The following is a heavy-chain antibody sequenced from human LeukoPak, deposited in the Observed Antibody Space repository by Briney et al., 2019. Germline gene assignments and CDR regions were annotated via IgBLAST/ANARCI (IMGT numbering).Heavy chain of an antibody. J-gene: IGHJ3*02. D-gene: IGHD1-26*01. V-gene: IGHV4-39*01. CDR3: ARRGSMGGSFVGAFDI. Sequence: TTSETLSLTCTVSGDSFSRNTYSWGWIRQPPGKGLEWIGSIYYTGRTFYNPALKSRVTISVGTSKNQFSLKLSSVTAPDTAVYYCARRGSMGGSFVGAFDIWGQGTMVTVSS. CDR1: GDSFSRNTYS. CDR2: IYYTGRT.